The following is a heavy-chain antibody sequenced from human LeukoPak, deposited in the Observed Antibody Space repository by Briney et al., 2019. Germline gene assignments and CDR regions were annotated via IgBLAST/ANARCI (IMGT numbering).Heavy chain of an antibody. Sequence: GGSLRLSCTASGFTFGDYAMSWVRQAPGKGLEWVGFIRSKAYGGTTEYAASVKGRFTISRDDSKSIAYLQMNSLKTEDTAVYYCTREVEYQLLWRAPNGFDPWGQGTLVTVSS. V-gene: IGHV3-49*04. CDR2: IRSKAYGGTT. D-gene: IGHD2-2*01. J-gene: IGHJ5*02. CDR1: GFTFGDYA. CDR3: TREVEYQLLWRAPNGFDP.